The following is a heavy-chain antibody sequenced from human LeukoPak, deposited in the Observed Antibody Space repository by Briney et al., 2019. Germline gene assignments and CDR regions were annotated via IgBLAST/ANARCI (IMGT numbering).Heavy chain of an antibody. Sequence: GGSLRLSCAASGFTVSSNYMSWVRQAPGKGLEWVSVIYSGGSTYYADSVKGRFTISRDNAKNSLYLQMNSLRAEDTAVYYCARDRWDLITGTTVGFDYWGQGTLVTVSS. CDR1: GFTVSSNY. V-gene: IGHV3-53*01. CDR2: IYSGGST. D-gene: IGHD1-7*01. J-gene: IGHJ4*02. CDR3: ARDRWDLITGTTVGFDY.